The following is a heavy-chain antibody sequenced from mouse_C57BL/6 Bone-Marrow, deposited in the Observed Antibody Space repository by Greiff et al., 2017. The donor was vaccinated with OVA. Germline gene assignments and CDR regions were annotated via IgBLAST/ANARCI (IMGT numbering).Heavy chain of an antibody. J-gene: IGHJ2*01. CDR1: GYTFTSYG. Sequence: QVQLKQSGAELARPGASVKLSCKASGYTFTSYGISWVKQRTGQGLEWIGEIYPRSGNTYYNEKFKGKATLTADKSSSTAYMELRSLTSEDSAVYFCARDYYGSSYVFDYWGQGTTLTASS. CDR3: ARDYYGSSYVFDY. V-gene: IGHV1-81*01. D-gene: IGHD1-1*01. CDR2: IYPRSGNT.